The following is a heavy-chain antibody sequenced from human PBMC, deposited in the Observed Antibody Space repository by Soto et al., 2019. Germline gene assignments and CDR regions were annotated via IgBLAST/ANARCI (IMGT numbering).Heavy chain of an antibody. V-gene: IGHV1-69*01. J-gene: IGHJ4*02. Sequence: QVQLEQSGAEVKQPGASVKVSCKASGYNLGAYYTYWVRQAPGRGLEWVGGIIPLFGTASYAQKFQGRVTITADESTSTVYMELSSLRSDDTAVYFCATELGENPASPFDAWGQGTLVTVSS. CDR3: ATELGENPASPFDA. CDR2: IIPLFGTA. CDR1: GYNLGAYY. D-gene: IGHD3-10*01.